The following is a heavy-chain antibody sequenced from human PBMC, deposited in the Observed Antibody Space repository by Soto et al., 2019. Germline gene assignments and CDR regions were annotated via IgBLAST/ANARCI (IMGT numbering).Heavy chain of an antibody. J-gene: IGHJ4*02. Sequence: QVQLVQSGADVKKPGSSVKVSCKASGATFSSSTFTWVRQAPGQGLEWMGRIIPMLGITNSAQKFQGRLGSTADESTNTVFIDMSSLRSEDTAIYYCATGALTFGGVLNAWGQGTLVTVS. CDR3: ATGALTFGGVLNA. CDR1: GATFSSST. D-gene: IGHD3-16*01. CDR2: IIPMLGIT. V-gene: IGHV1-69*02.